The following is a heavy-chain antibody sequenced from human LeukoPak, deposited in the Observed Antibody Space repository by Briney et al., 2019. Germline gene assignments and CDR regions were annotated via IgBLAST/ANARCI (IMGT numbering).Heavy chain of an antibody. CDR1: GSTFSSYS. J-gene: IGHJ4*02. V-gene: IGHV3-21*01. Sequence: GGSLRLSCAASGSTFSSYSMNWVRQAPGKGLEWVSSISSSSSYIYYADSVKGRFTISRDNARNSLYLQMNSLRAEDTAVYYCASYYDFWSGYYTYYFDYWGQGTLVTVSS. CDR3: ASYYDFWSGYYTYYFDY. CDR2: ISSSSSYI. D-gene: IGHD3-3*01.